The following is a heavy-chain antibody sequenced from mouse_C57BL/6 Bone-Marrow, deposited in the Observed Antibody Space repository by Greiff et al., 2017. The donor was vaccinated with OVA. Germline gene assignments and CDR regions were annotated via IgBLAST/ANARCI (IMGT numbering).Heavy chain of an antibody. D-gene: IGHD1-1*01. V-gene: IGHV1-59*01. J-gene: IGHJ1*03. Sequence: VQLQQSGAELVRPGTSVKLSCKASGYTFTSYWMHWVKQRPGQGLEWIGVIDPSDSYTNYNQKLKGKATLTVDTSSSTAYMQLSSLTSEDAAVYYCASPSITTVSYWYFDVWGTGTTVTVSS. CDR3: ASPSITTVSYWYFDV. CDR1: GYTFTSYW. CDR2: IDPSDSYT.